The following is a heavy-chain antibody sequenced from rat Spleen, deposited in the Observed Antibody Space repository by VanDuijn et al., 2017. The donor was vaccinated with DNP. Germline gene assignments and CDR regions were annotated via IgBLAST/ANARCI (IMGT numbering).Heavy chain of an antibody. CDR2: ISYDGTNT. V-gene: IGHV5-7*01. J-gene: IGHJ2*01. CDR1: GFTFSDYN. D-gene: IGHD1-2*01. Sequence: EVQLVESGGGLVQPGRSLKLSCAASGFTFSDYNMVWVRQAPKKGLEWVVTISYDGTNTYYRDSVKGRFTISRDDAKSTLYLQMDSLRSEDTATYYCASAIGDYWGQGVMVTVSS. CDR3: ASAIGDY.